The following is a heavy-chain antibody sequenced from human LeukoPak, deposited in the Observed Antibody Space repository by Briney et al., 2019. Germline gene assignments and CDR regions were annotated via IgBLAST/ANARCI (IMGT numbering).Heavy chain of an antibody. CDR1: GFTFSDYA. V-gene: IGHV3-23*01. D-gene: IGHD1-26*01. J-gene: IGHJ4*02. CDR2: INPDGGS. CDR3: ARLGVATCHY. Sequence: PGGSLRLSCQASGFTFSDYAMSWVRQAPGKGLEWVSSINPDGGSFFADSVKGRFTISRDDSRSVVYLQMNTLSAEDTAVYYCARLGVATCHYWGQGILVTVSS.